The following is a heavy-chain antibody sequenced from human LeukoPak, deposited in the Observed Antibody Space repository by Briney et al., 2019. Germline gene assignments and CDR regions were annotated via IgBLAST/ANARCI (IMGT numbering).Heavy chain of an antibody. CDR2: IYTSGST. D-gene: IGHD6-25*01. Sequence: SETLSLTCTVSGYSINSGYYWSWIRQPAGKGLEWIGRIYTSGSTNYNPSLKSRVTISVDKSKNQFSLKLSSVTAAETAVYYCARDPGYSSDYYYYMDVWGKGTTVTVSS. CDR3: ARDPGYSSDYYYYMDV. J-gene: IGHJ6*03. V-gene: IGHV4-4*07. CDR1: GYSINSGYY.